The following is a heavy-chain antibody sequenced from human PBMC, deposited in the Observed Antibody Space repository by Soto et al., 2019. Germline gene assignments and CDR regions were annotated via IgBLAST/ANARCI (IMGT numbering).Heavy chain of an antibody. J-gene: IGHJ6*02. D-gene: IGHD2-2*01. Sequence: PSETLSLTCTVSGGSISTTSFYWGWIRQPPGKGLEWIGTISYSGITYYNPSLKSRATISVDTSMNQFSLKLSSVTAADTAVYYCASGYCISTSCFYGMDVWGQGTTVTVSS. V-gene: IGHV4-39*01. CDR2: ISYSGIT. CDR3: ASGYCISTSCFYGMDV. CDR1: GGSISTTSFY.